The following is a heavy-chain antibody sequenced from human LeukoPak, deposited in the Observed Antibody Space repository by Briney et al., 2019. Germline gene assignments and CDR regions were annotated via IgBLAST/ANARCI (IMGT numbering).Heavy chain of an antibody. Sequence: GGSLRLSCAASGFSFSHFCMHWVRQAPGKGLEWVAFIRNDGTIKYFADSVTGRVNISRYNSKNTLYLQMNSLRAEDTALYYCAKETPAPYFDYWGQGTLVTVSS. CDR3: AKETPAPYFDY. CDR2: IRNDGTIK. V-gene: IGHV3-30*02. J-gene: IGHJ4*02. CDR1: GFSFSHFC.